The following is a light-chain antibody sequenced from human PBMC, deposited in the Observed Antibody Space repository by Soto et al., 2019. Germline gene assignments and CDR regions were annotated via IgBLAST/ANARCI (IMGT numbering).Light chain of an antibody. J-gene: IGLJ1*01. CDR3: SSYTTSNTRQIV. V-gene: IGLV2-14*03. Sequence: QSVLTQPASVSGSPGQSITISCTGTSSDVGGYNYVSRYQHHPGKAPKLIIYDVTNRPSGVSNPFSGSKSGNTASLTISGLQPEDEADYYCSSYTTSNTRQIVFGTGTKATVL. CDR2: DVT. CDR1: SSDVGGYNY.